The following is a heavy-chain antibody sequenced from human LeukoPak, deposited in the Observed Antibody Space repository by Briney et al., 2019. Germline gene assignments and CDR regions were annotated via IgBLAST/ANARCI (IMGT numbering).Heavy chain of an antibody. Sequence: GGSLRLSCAASGFTFSSYWMSWVRQAPGKGLEWVAHIRPDGSQQFYVDSVKGRFTISRDNTKNSVYLQMNSLRAEDTALYYCTRVSKTLGGDCSFDYWGQGTLVTVSS. D-gene: IGHD2-21*02. J-gene: IGHJ4*02. V-gene: IGHV3-7*01. CDR1: GFTFSSYW. CDR3: TRVSKTLGGDCSFDY. CDR2: IRPDGSQQ.